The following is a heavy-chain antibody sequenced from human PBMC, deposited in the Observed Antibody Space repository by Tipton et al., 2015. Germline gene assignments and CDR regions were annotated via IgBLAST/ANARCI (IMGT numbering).Heavy chain of an antibody. D-gene: IGHD2/OR15-2a*01. J-gene: IGHJ3*02. Sequence: RSLRLSCEASHFTFSNHGMHWVRQAPGKGLEWVALVYYDGREKHHAASVKGRVTISRDNSKKTVHLQMNNLRAENTAVYYCARDKTFEAFDIWGQVIKVTDSS. CDR1: HFTFSNHG. CDR2: VYYDGREK. CDR3: ARDKTFEAFDI. V-gene: IGHV3-33*01.